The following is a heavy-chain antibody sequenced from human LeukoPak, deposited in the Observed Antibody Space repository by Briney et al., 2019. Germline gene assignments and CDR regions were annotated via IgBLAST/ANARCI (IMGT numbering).Heavy chain of an antibody. V-gene: IGHV1-18*01. J-gene: IGHJ5*02. CDR1: GYTFTNYG. D-gene: IGHD4-11*01. CDR2: ISAYNGNT. Sequence: ASVKVSCKASGYTFTNYGSSWVRQAPGQGLEWMGWISAYNGNTNYAQKLQGRVTMTTDTSTSTAYMELRSLRSDDTAVYYCARAVMTTVTSAWFDPWGQGTLVTVSS. CDR3: ARAVMTTVTSAWFDP.